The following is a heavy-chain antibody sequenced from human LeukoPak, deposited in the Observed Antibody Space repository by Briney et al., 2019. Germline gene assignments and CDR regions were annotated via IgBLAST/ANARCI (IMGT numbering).Heavy chain of an antibody. CDR1: GGTFSSYA. V-gene: IGHV1-18*01. J-gene: IGHJ6*03. CDR3: ARVLIYCGGDCYFFVRTDYYYMDV. CDR2: ISAYNGNT. D-gene: IGHD2-21*01. Sequence: GSSVKVSCKASGGTFSSYAISWVRQAPGQGLEWMGWISAYNGNTNYAQKLQGRVTMTTDTSTSTAYMELRSLRSDDTAVYYCARVLIYCGGDCYFFVRTDYYYMDVWGKGTTVTVSS.